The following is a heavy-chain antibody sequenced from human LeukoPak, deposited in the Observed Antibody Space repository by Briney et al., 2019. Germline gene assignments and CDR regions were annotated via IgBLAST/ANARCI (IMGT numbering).Heavy chain of an antibody. CDR2: LRGDGET. CDR3: AKASPGKEAAGYFDY. V-gene: IGHV3-23*01. D-gene: IGHD6-13*01. CDR1: GFVFSSYA. Sequence: GGSLRLSCAASGFVFSSYAMSWVRQTPARGLEWVSSLRGDGETFYADSVKGRFTLSRDDSRNTVYLQLNNLRVEDTAIYYCAKASPGKEAAGYFDYWGQGTLVTVSS. J-gene: IGHJ4*02.